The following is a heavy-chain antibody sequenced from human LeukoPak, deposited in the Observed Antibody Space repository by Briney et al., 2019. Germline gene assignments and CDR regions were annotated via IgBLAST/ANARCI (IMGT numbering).Heavy chain of an antibody. D-gene: IGHD3-9*01. CDR1: GYTFTDYY. Sequence: ASVKVSCKASGYTFTDYYMHWVRQAPGQGLEWMGWINPNSGGTNYAQKFQGRVTMTRDTSISTAYMELSRLRSDDTAVYYCARNALRYFGWSTNYFDFWGQGTLVTVSS. V-gene: IGHV1-2*02. J-gene: IGHJ4*02. CDR3: ARNALRYFGWSTNYFDF. CDR2: INPNSGGT.